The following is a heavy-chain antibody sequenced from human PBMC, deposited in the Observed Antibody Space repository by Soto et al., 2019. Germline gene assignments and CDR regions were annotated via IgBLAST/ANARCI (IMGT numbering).Heavy chain of an antibody. CDR2: ISRDGSNK. CDR1: GFTFSRYA. D-gene: IGHD3-10*01. J-gene: IGHJ4*02. CDR3: ARSRTSAVADSLDF. V-gene: IGHV3-30*04. Sequence: QVQVVESGGGVVQPGRSLRLSGAASGFTFSRYAIQWVRQAPGKGMEWVADISRDGSNKYYVDSVKGRFTISRDNSKNTLYLQMNSLRDEDTAVYYCARSRTSAVADSLDFWGQGTLVTVSS.